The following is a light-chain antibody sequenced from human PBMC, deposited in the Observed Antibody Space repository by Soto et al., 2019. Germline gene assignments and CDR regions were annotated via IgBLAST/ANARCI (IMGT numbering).Light chain of an antibody. CDR3: QEYHSYS. CDR1: QSVSSW. Sequence: DIQMTQSPSTLSAALGARVTITCRASQSVSSWLAWYQQKPGKAPKLLIYKASSLESGVPPRFSGSGSGTEFTLTISSLQPEDFATYYCQEYHSYSFGQGTKLELK. CDR2: KAS. V-gene: IGKV1-5*03. J-gene: IGKJ2*01.